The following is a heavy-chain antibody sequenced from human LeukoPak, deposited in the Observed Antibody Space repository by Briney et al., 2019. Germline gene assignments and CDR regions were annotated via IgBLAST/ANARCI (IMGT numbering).Heavy chain of an antibody. CDR2: ISAYNGNT. D-gene: IGHD3-22*01. Sequence: ASVKVSCKASGYTFTSYGISWVRQAPGQGLEWMGWISAYNGNTNYAQKLQGRVTMTTDTSTSTAYMELRSLRSEDTAVYYCATVKGYYYDSSGKFDYWGQGTLVTVSS. CDR3: ATVKGYYYDSSGKFDY. CDR1: GYTFTSYG. J-gene: IGHJ4*02. V-gene: IGHV1-18*01.